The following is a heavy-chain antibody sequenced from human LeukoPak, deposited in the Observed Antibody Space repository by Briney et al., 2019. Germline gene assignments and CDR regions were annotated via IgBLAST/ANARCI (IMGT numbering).Heavy chain of an antibody. CDR3: AMVGYCSSTSCYKGAEDYYYGMDV. D-gene: IGHD2-2*02. J-gene: IGHJ6*02. CDR1: GFTFSSYG. Sequence: PGRSLRLSCAASGFTFSSYGMHWVRQAPGRGLEWVTIISHDAVNNNYADSVKGRFTISRDNSKNTLYLEMNSLRSEDTAVYYCAMVGYCSSTSCYKGAEDYYYGMDVWGQGTTVTVSS. V-gene: IGHV3-30*03. CDR2: ISHDAVNN.